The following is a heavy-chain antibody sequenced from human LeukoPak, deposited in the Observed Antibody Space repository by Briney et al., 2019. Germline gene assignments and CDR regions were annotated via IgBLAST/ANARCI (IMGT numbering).Heavy chain of an antibody. J-gene: IGHJ4*02. D-gene: IGHD3-9*01. CDR2: IGGRDGGT. Sequence: GSLRLSCVASGFTFSNYAMSWVRQAPGKGLQWVSAIGGRDGGTYYADSVKGRFTVSRDNSKNTLYLQMNTLRAEDTAVYYCAKWGDYDILTGYYDPDYWGQGTLVTVSS. CDR3: AKWGDYDILTGYYDPDY. CDR1: GFTFSNYA. V-gene: IGHV3-23*01.